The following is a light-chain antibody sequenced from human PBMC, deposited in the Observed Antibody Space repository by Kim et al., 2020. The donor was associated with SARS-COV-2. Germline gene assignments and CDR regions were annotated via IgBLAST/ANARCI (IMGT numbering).Light chain of an antibody. J-gene: IGLJ3*02. CDR2: RNN. CDR3: SAWDSSLNVWV. Sequence: ATPPGTGSNNNFGNQGAAWLQQNQGHPPKLLSYRNNNRPSGISERFSASRSGDTASLTITGLQPEDETDYYCSAWDSSLNVWVFGGGTQRTVL. V-gene: IGLV10-54*04. CDR1: NNNFGNQG.